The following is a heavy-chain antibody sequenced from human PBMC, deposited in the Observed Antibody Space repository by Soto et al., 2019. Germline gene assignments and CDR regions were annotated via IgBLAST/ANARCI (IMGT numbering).Heavy chain of an antibody. CDR2: ISYDGSNK. V-gene: IGHV3-30*18. J-gene: IGHJ6*02. CDR3: AKGNKQQLAWGDV. CDR1: GFTFSSYG. Sequence: QVQLVESGGGVVQPGRSLRLSCAASGFTFSSYGMHWVRQAPGKGLEWVAVISYDGSNKYYADSVKGRFTISRDNSKNTLYLQMNSLRAEDTAVYYWAKGNKQQLAWGDVWGQGTTVTVSS. D-gene: IGHD6-13*01.